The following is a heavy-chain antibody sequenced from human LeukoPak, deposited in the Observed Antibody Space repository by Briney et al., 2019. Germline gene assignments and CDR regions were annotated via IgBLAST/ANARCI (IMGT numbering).Heavy chain of an antibody. CDR3: ARMEKVADGLNWFDP. V-gene: IGHV3-7*01. CDR1: GFTFSSYR. Sequence: PGGSLRLSCAASGFTFSSYRMSWVRQAPGKGLEWVANIKQDGSEKYYVDSVKGRFTISRDNAKNSLYLQMNSLRAEDTAVYYCARMEKVADGLNWFDPWGQGTLVTVSS. D-gene: IGHD2-15*01. J-gene: IGHJ5*02. CDR2: IKQDGSEK.